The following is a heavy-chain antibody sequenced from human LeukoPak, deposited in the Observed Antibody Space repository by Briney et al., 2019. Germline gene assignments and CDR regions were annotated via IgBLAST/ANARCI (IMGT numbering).Heavy chain of an antibody. J-gene: IGHJ4*02. CDR1: GFTFSSYS. Sequence: GGSLRLSCAASGFTFSSYSMNWVRQAPGKGLEWVSSISSSSSYIYYADSVKGRFTISRDNAKDSLYPQLNSLRAEDTAVYYCARGGGSLDYWGQGTLVTVSS. CDR3: ARGGGSLDY. D-gene: IGHD1-26*01. CDR2: ISSSSSYI. V-gene: IGHV3-21*01.